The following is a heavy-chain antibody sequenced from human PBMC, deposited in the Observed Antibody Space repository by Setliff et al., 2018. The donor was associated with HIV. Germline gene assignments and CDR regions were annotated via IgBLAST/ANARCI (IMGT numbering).Heavy chain of an antibody. CDR2: ISALNGRT. CDR3: ALPVLGGYSYGYFDY. D-gene: IGHD5-18*01. Sequence: ASVKVSCKTTGYTFSTYPMHWVRQAPGQRLEWMGWISALNGRTNYAQKFQGRVTMTRDTSTSTVYMELSSLRSEDTAVYYCALPVLGGYSYGYFDYWGQGTLVTVSS. CDR1: GYTFSTYP. J-gene: IGHJ4*02. V-gene: IGHV1-3*01.